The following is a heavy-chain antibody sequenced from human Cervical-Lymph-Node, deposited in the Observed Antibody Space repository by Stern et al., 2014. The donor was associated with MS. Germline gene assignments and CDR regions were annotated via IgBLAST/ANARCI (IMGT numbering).Heavy chain of an antibody. D-gene: IGHD2-15*01. Sequence: QVQLVESGGGWVQPGRSLRLSCAASGFTFSDYGMHWVRQTPGKGLEWVAVIWSDGTKEYYADSVKGRFTISRDNSQNTFYLQMNSLRVEDTAVYYCARGFCSGGTCFSLWYFDFWGRGTRVTVS. CDR2: IWSDGTKE. V-gene: IGHV3-33*01. CDR1: GFTFSDYG. J-gene: IGHJ2*01. CDR3: ARGFCSGGTCFSLWYFDF.